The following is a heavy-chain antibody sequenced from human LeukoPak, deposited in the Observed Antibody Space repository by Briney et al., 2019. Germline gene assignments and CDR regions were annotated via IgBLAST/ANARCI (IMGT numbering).Heavy chain of an antibody. Sequence: SGPTLVNPTQTLTLTCTFSGFSLSTSGMWVSWIRQALGKALEWLARIDWDDDKYYSTSLKTRLTISKDTSKNQVVLTMTNMDPVDTATYYCARIRGEYYDILTGYYYYYYYMDVWGKGTTVTVSS. CDR1: GFSLSTSGMW. J-gene: IGHJ6*03. CDR3: ARIRGEYYDILTGYYYYYYYMDV. CDR2: IDWDDDK. D-gene: IGHD3-9*01. V-gene: IGHV2-70*11.